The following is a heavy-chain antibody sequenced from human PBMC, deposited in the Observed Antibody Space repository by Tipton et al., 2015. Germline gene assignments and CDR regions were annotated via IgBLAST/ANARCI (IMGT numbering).Heavy chain of an antibody. CDR2: ISWNSGSI. Sequence: VQLVQSGGGLVKPGGSLRLSCVASGFSITSYTIVWVRQAPGKGLEWVSGISWNSGSIDYADSVKGRFTISRDNAKSSLFLQMNSLRSEDTAFYYCAKAPTGIASGGDRYFDFWGRGALVTVSS. D-gene: IGHD6-13*01. V-gene: IGHV3-9*01. CDR3: AKAPTGIASGGDRYFDF. CDR1: GFSITSYT. J-gene: IGHJ2*01.